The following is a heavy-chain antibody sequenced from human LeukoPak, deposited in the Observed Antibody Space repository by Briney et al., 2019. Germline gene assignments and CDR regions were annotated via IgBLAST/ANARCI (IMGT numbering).Heavy chain of an antibody. V-gene: IGHV3-23*01. CDR3: ASSSGWYQNTPPYYLDY. Sequence: PGGSLRLSCAASGFTFSSYAMSWVRQAPGKGLEWVSAISGSGGSTYYADSVKGRFTISRDNAKNTLYLQVSSLRPEDTAVYYCASSSGWYQNTPPYYLDYWGQGALVTVSS. D-gene: IGHD6-19*01. CDR2: ISGSGGST. J-gene: IGHJ4*02. CDR1: GFTFSSYA.